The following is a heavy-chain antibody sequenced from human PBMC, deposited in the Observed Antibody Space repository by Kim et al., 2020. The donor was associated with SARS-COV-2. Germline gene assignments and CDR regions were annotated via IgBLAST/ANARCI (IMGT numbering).Heavy chain of an antibody. CDR3: ASASNYYGSGSLYY. CDR1: GFTFSSYA. Sequence: GGSLRLSCAASGFTFSSYAMHWVRQAPGKGLEWVAVISYDGSNKYYADSVKGRFTISRDNSKNTLYLQMNSLRAEDTAVYYCASASNYYGSGSLYYWGQGTRVTVSS. CDR2: ISYDGSNK. V-gene: IGHV3-30*04. D-gene: IGHD3-10*01. J-gene: IGHJ4*02.